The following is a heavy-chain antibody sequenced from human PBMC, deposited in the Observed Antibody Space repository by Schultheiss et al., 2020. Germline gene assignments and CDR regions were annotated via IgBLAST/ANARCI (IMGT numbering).Heavy chain of an antibody. CDR1: GYPFTDYY. V-gene: IGHV1-18*04. J-gene: IGHJ4*02. D-gene: IGHD2-8*01. CDR3: ARDSKKREGLMVYAG. CDR2: ISAYNGNT. Sequence: ASVKVSCKASGYPFTDYYMHWVRQAPGQGLEWMGWISAYNGNTNYAQKLQGRVTMTTDTSTSTAYMELRSLRSDDTAVYYCARDSKKREGLMVYAGWGQGTLVTVSS.